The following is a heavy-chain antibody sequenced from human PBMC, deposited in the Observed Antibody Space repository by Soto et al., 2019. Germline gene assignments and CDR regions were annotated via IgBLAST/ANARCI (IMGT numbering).Heavy chain of an antibody. V-gene: IGHV3-33*01. Sequence: QVQLVESGGGVVQPGRSLRLSCAASGFTFSSYGMHCVRQAPGKGLEWVAVIWYDGSNKYYADSVKGRFTISRDNSKNTLYLQMNSERAEDTAVYYCARDLNEYSSSWVNYYYYGMDVWGQGTTVTVSS. D-gene: IGHD6-13*01. CDR3: ARDLNEYSSSWVNYYYYGMDV. CDR2: IWYDGSNK. J-gene: IGHJ6*02. CDR1: GFTFSSYG.